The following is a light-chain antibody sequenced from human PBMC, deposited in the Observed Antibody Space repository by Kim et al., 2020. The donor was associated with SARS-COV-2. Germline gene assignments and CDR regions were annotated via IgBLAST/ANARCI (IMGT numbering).Light chain of an antibody. Sequence: SPGERAPPACRASQSVSSKCLAWYQQKPGQAPRLVIYAASVRATGIPARFSGSGSGTDFTLTIGRLEPEDFAVYYCQQYGSSPGYSFGQGTKLEI. CDR1: QSVSSKC. CDR2: AAS. J-gene: IGKJ2*03. V-gene: IGKV3-20*01. CDR3: QQYGSSPGYS.